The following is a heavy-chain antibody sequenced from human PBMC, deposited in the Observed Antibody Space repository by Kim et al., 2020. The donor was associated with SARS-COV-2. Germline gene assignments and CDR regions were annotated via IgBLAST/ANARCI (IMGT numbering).Heavy chain of an antibody. CDR2: ISYDGSNK. CDR1: GFTFSSYA. J-gene: IGHJ4*02. V-gene: IGHV3-30-3*01. D-gene: IGHD4-17*01. Sequence: GGSLRLSCAASGFTFSSYAMHWVRQAPGKGLEWVAVISYDGSNKYYADSVKGRFTISRDNSKNTLYLQMNSLRAEDTAVYYCARGATVVNQGHWGQGTLVTVSS. CDR3: ARGATVVNQGH.